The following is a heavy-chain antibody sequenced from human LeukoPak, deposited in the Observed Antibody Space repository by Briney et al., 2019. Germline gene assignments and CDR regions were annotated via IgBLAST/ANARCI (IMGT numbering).Heavy chain of an antibody. V-gene: IGHV4-59*08. D-gene: IGHD3-10*01. CDR3: ARRGEYYYGSGSPNYGMDV. Sequence: SETLSLTCTVSGGSISSYYWSWIRQPPGEGLEWIGYIYYSGSTNYNPSLKSRVTISVDTSKNQFSLKLSSVTAADTAVYYCARRGEYYYGSGSPNYGMDVWGQGTTVTVSS. J-gene: IGHJ6*02. CDR2: IYYSGST. CDR1: GGSISSYY.